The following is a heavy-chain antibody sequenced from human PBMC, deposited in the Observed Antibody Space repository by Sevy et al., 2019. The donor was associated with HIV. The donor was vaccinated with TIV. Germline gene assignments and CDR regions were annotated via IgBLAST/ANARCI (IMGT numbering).Heavy chain of an antibody. Sequence: GGSLRLSCTASGFTFSSYSMNWVRQAPGKGLEWVSSISFSSNYIYDADSVRGRFTISRDNAKNSLYLHMDSLRDEDTALYYCARDDIVARDYFDFWGQGTLVTVSS. CDR2: ISFSSNYI. CDR3: ARDDIVARDYFDF. CDR1: GFTFSSYS. D-gene: IGHD2-15*01. J-gene: IGHJ4*02. V-gene: IGHV3-21*01.